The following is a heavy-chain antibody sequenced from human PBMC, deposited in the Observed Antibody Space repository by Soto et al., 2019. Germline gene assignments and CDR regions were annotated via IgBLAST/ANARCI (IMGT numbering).Heavy chain of an antibody. V-gene: IGHV6-1*01. Sequence: SQTLSLTCAIAGARVSSKSAAWDLISQSPSRGLEWLGRTYFRSKLYNDYAVSVKSRITINPDTSKNQFSLQLNSVTPEDTAAYYCATFIINSSPDVWGHGTTVTVSS. CDR1: GARVSSKSAA. CDR2: TYFRSKLYN. D-gene: IGHD6-13*01. J-gene: IGHJ6*02. CDR3: ATFIINSSPDV.